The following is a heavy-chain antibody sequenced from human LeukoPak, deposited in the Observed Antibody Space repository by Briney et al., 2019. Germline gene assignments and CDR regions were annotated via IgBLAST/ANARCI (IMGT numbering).Heavy chain of an antibody. D-gene: IGHD3-9*01. J-gene: IGHJ5*02. V-gene: IGHV4-39*01. Sequence: SETLFLTCTVSGDSISISSYSWAWIRQPPGKRLEWIGVFHYSGSAYYNPSLKSRVTISVDTSKIQFFLTLTSLTATDTAVYYCARQPTGYPNWFDPWGQGTLVTVSS. CDR1: GDSISISSYS. CDR2: FHYSGSA. CDR3: ARQPTGYPNWFDP.